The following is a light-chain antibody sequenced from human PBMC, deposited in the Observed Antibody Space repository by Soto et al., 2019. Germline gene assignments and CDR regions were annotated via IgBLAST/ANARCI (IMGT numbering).Light chain of an antibody. CDR1: QSVLYSSNNQNY. J-gene: IGKJ2*01. CDR2: WAS. CDR3: QQYESTPPT. Sequence: DIVMTQSPDSLAVSLGERATINCKSSQSVLYSSNNQNYLAWYQQRPGQPPKLLIYWASTRESGVPDRFSGCGCGKDFTFTITSLKAEDVAVYYCQQYESTPPTFGQGNKLEIK. V-gene: IGKV4-1*01.